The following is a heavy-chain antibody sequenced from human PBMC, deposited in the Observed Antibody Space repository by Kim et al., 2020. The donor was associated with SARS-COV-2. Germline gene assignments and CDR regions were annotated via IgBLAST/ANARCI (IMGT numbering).Heavy chain of an antibody. V-gene: IGHV3-11*05. CDR1: GFTFSDYY. CDR3: ARVKCGSTSCGYDYYYYYGMDV. CDR2: ISSSSSYT. J-gene: IGHJ6*02. Sequence: GGSLRLSCAASGFTFSDYYMSWIRQAPGKGLEWVSYISSSSSYTNYADSVKGRFTISRDNAKNSLYLQMNSLRAEDTAVYYCARVKCGSTSCGYDYYYYYGMDVWGQGTTVTVSS. D-gene: IGHD2-2*01.